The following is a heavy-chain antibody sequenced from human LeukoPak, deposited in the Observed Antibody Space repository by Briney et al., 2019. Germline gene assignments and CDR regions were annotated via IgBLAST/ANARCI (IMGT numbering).Heavy chain of an antibody. D-gene: IGHD1-26*01. J-gene: IGHJ4*02. CDR3: TRGLWESN. V-gene: IGHV3-49*02. CDR2: FRSKAYGGTT. Sequence: WIRQPPGKGLEWVGFFRSKAYGGTTEYAASVKGRFTISRDDSKSIAYLQMNSLKTEDTAVYYCTRGLWESNWGQGTLVTVSS.